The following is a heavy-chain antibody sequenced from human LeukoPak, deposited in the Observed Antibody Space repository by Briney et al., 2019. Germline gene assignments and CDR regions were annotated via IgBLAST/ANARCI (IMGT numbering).Heavy chain of an antibody. D-gene: IGHD5-18*01. Sequence: SVKVSCKPSGYTFTSHYVHWVRPAPGQGLEWMGWIHPNSGGTKYAQNFQGRVTMTRDTSSSTAYMELSSLRSDDTAVYYCASVDTAMGIDYWGQGALVADSS. J-gene: IGHJ4*02. CDR3: ASVDTAMGIDY. CDR2: IHPNSGGT. CDR1: GYTFTSHY. V-gene: IGHV1-2*02.